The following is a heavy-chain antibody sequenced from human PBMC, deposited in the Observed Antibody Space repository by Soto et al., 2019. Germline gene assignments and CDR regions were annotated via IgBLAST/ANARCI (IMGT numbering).Heavy chain of an antibody. CDR1: GYTFTSYY. Sequence: QVQLVQSGAAVKKPGASVKVSCKASGYTFTSYYMHWVRQAPGQGLEWMGIINPSGGSTSYAQKFQGRVTMTRDTSTSTVYMELSSLRSEDTAVSYCARDNVLRYFDWSDYYYYYGMDVW. D-gene: IGHD3-9*01. CDR2: INPSGGST. CDR3: ARDNVLRYFDWSDYYYYYGMDV. V-gene: IGHV1-46*01. J-gene: IGHJ6*01.